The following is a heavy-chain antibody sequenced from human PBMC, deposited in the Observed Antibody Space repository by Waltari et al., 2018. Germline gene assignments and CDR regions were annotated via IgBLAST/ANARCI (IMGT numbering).Heavy chain of an antibody. CDR2: IIPIFGTE. J-gene: IGHJ4*02. CDR3: AEIAVAGPCDY. V-gene: IGHV1-69*06. D-gene: IGHD6-19*01. Sequence: QLQLMQSGTEVKKPASSVKVSCKPSAVTFSSYAFSWLRQALGQGLEWMGGIIPIFGTENYAQKFQGRVTITADTSESTAYMELSSLRSEDTAVYYCAEIAVAGPCDYWGQGTLVTVSS. CDR1: AVTFSSYA.